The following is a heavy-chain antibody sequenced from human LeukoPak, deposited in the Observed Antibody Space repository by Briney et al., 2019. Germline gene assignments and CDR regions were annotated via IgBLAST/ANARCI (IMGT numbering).Heavy chain of an antibody. Sequence: GASVKVSCKASGYTFTSYGISWVRQAPGQGLEWMGWISAYNGNTNYAQKLQGRVTMTTDTSTSTAYMELRSLRSDDTAVYYCARGAIAARPGSEYYYYGMDVWGQGTTVTVSS. CDR2: ISAYNGNT. V-gene: IGHV1-18*01. CDR1: GYTFTSYG. CDR3: ARGAIAARPGSEYYYYGMDV. D-gene: IGHD6-6*01. J-gene: IGHJ6*02.